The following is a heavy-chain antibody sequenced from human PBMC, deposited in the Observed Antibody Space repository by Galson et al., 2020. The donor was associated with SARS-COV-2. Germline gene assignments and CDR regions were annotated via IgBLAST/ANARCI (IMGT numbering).Heavy chain of an antibody. CDR2: IIPILGIA. CDR3: AREVRVEYQLLHYYDYMDV. CDR1: GGTFSSYA. Sequence: SVKVSCKASGGTFSSYAISWVRQAPGQGLEWMGGIIPILGIANYAQKFQGRVTITADKSTSTAYMELSSLRSEDTAVYYCAREVRVEYQLLHYYDYMDVWGKVTTVTVSS. V-gene: IGHV1-69*10. D-gene: IGHD2-2*01. J-gene: IGHJ6*03.